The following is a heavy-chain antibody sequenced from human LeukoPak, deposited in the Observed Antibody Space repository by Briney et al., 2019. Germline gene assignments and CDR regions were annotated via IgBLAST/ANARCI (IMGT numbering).Heavy chain of an antibody. V-gene: IGHV3-11*04. CDR1: GFTFSDYY. D-gene: IGHD6-19*01. J-gene: IGHJ6*03. Sequence: GGSLRLSCAASGFTFSDYYMSWIRQAPGEGLEWVSYISSSGSTIYYADSVKGRFTISRDNAKNSLYLQMNSLRAEDTAVYYCARSPGYSSGWPYYYMDVWGKGTTVTISS. CDR2: ISSSGSTI. CDR3: ARSPGYSSGWPYYYMDV.